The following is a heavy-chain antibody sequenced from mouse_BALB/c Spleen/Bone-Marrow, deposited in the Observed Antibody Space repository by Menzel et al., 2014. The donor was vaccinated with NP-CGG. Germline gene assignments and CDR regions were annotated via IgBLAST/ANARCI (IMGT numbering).Heavy chain of an antibody. J-gene: IGHJ1*01. Sequence: EVQLQQSGAELVKPGASVKLSCTASGFNIKDTYMHWVKQRPEQGLERIGRIDPANGYSIYDPKFQGKATITADTTSNTAHLQLGSLTSEDTAVYYCALFTTATFSYWYFDVWGAGTTVTVSS. CDR2: IDPANGYS. V-gene: IGHV14-3*02. D-gene: IGHD1-2*01. CDR1: GFNIKDTY. CDR3: ALFTTATFSYWYFDV.